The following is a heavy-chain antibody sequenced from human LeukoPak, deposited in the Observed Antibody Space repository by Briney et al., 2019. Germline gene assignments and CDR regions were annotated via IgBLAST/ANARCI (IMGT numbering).Heavy chain of an antibody. D-gene: IGHD6-13*01. CDR1: GFTFSSYA. CDR3: ARDLEAANTYYFDY. Sequence: PGRSLRLSCAASGFTFSSYAMSWVRQAPGKGLEWVSIISSAGTTYYADSVKGRFTISRDNSKNTVYLQVNSLRDEDTAVYYCARDLEAANTYYFDYWGQGTMVTVSS. CDR2: ISSAGTT. V-gene: IGHV3-66*01. J-gene: IGHJ4*02.